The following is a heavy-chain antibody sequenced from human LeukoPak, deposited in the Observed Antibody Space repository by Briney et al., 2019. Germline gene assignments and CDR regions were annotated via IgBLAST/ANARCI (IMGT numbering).Heavy chain of an antibody. CDR2: IIPIFGTA. CDR1: GGTFSSYA. V-gene: IGHV1-69*06. D-gene: IGHD3-3*01. CDR3: ARVDFWSGYCFDY. Sequence: SVKVTCKASGGTFSSYAISWVRQAPGQGLEWMGGIIPIFGTANYAQKFQGRVTITADKSTSTAYMELSSLRSEDTAVYYCARVDFWSGYCFDYWGQGTLVTVSP. J-gene: IGHJ4*02.